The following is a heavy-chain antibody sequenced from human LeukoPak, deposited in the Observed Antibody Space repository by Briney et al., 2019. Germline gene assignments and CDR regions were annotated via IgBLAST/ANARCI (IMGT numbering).Heavy chain of an antibody. V-gene: IGHV3-53*04. Sequence: GGSLRLSCAASGFTVSSNYMSWARQAPGKGLEWVSVLYSGGSPYYADSVKGRFTISRHNSKNTLYLQMNSRRAEDTAVYYCARGPRFSSGYAFDISGQGTTGTVSS. D-gene: IGHD6-25*01. J-gene: IGHJ3*02. CDR1: GFTVSSNY. CDR2: LYSGGSP. CDR3: ARGPRFSSGYAFDI.